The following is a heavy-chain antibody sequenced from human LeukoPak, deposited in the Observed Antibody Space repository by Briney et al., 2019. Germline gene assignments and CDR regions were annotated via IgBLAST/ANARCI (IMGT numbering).Heavy chain of an antibody. CDR1: GFTLSSYG. D-gene: IGHD1-26*01. CDR3: ARVQWELRGVGSDFDY. J-gene: IGHJ4*02. Sequence: PGGSLRLSCASFGFTLSSYGMNWVRQAPGKGLEWVANIKQDGSEKYYVDSVKGRFTISRDNAKNSLYLQMNSLRAEDTAVYYCARVQWELRGVGSDFDYRGQGTLVTVSS. CDR2: IKQDGSEK. V-gene: IGHV3-7*01.